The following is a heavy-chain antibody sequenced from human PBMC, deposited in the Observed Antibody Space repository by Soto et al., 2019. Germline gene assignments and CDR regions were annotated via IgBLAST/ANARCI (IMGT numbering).Heavy chain of an antibody. V-gene: IGHV6-1*01. CDR3: ARGYYDSSGYYYPYNWFDP. Sequence: QTLSLTCAISGDSVSSNSAAWNWIRQSPSRGLEWLGRTYYRSKWYNDYAVSVKSRITINPDTSKNQFSLQLNSVTPEDTAVYYCARGYYDSSGYYYPYNWFDPWGQGTLVTVSS. D-gene: IGHD3-22*01. CDR1: GDSVSSNSAA. CDR2: TYYRSKWYN. J-gene: IGHJ5*02.